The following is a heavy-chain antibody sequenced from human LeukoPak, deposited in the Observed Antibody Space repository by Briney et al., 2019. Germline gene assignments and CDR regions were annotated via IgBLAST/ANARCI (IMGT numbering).Heavy chain of an antibody. CDR3: ARHHMTSVTTAPFYYIDV. V-gene: IGHV5-51*01. Sequence: GESLKISCKVSGYSFTNYWIGWVRQMPAKGLEWMGIIYPGDSDTRYSPSFQGQVTISADKSISTAYLQWSSLEASDTAIYYCARHHMTSVTTAPFYYIDVWGTGATVTVSS. CDR2: IYPGDSDT. J-gene: IGHJ6*03. CDR1: GYSFTNYW. D-gene: IGHD4-17*01.